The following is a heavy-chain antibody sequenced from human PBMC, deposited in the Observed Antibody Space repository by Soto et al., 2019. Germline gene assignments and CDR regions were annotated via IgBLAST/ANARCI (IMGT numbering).Heavy chain of an antibody. CDR3: ARPLWRDDYNWGYFDL. CDR1: GSTFSRYA. V-gene: IGHV3-30-3*01. J-gene: IGHJ2*01. Sequence: QVQLVESGGGVVQPGRSLRLSCAASGSTFSRYAMHWVRQAPGKGLEWVAVISYDGSNKYYADSVKGRFTISRDNSKNTLYLQMNSLRAEETAVYYCARPLWRDDYNWGYFDLWGRGTLVTVSS. CDR2: ISYDGSNK. D-gene: IGHD4-4*01.